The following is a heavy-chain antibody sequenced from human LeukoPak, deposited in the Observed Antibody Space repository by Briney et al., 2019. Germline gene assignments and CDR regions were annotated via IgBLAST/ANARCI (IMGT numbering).Heavy chain of an antibody. CDR2: INHSGST. D-gene: IGHD3-9*01. CDR1: GGSFRGYY. Sequence: SETLSLTCAVYGGSFRGYYWSWIRQPPGKGLEWIGEINHSGSTNYNPSLKSRVTISVDTSKNQFSLKLSSVTAADTAVYYCARRGKDPSSRLRYFDWTPYYFDYWGQGTLVTVSS. V-gene: IGHV4-34*01. CDR3: ARRGKDPSSRLRYFDWTPYYFDY. J-gene: IGHJ4*02.